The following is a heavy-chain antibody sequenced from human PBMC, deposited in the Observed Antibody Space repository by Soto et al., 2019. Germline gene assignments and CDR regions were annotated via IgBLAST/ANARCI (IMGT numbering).Heavy chain of an antibody. CDR1: VDSISSSVW. Sequence: QVQLQGSGPGLLKPSETLSLTCAVSVDSISSSVWWVWVRQPPGKGLEWIWEIFPSGSTNYNPSLKSRATMSVDKSNNQFSLNLTSVTAADTALYSCARHACPRLDCWGQGTLVAVSS. J-gene: IGHJ4*02. CDR2: IFPSGST. CDR3: ARHACPRLDC. V-gene: IGHV4-4*02.